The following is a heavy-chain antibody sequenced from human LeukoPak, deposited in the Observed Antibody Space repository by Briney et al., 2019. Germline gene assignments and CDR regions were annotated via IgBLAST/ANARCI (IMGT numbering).Heavy chain of an antibody. Sequence: QPGRSLRLSCAASGFIFSNYGMHWVRQAPGKGLEWVAVISYDGSNKYYADSVKGRFTISRDNSRNMLYLQMNSLGAEDTAVYYSTRDWNDLDYWGQGTLVTVSS. CDR3: TRDWNDLDY. CDR2: ISYDGSNK. CDR1: GFIFSNYG. V-gene: IGHV3-30*03. J-gene: IGHJ4*02. D-gene: IGHD1-1*01.